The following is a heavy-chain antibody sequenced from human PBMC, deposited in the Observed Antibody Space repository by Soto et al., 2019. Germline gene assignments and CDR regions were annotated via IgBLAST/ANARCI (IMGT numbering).Heavy chain of an antibody. Sequence: QVQLQESGPGLVKPSQTLSLTCTVSGGSISSGGYYWGWIRQHPGKGLEWIGYIYYSGSTYYNPSHKSRVTISVDTSKHQFSLKLSSVTAADTAVYYCARDYDILTGGNWFDPWGQGTLVTVSS. J-gene: IGHJ5*02. CDR3: ARDYDILTGGNWFDP. CDR1: GGSISSGGYY. CDR2: IYYSGST. D-gene: IGHD3-9*01. V-gene: IGHV4-31*03.